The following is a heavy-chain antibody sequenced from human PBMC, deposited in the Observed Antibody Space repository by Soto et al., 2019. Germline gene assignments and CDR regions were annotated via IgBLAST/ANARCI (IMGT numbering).Heavy chain of an antibody. CDR2: IYTSGST. CDR3: ASGTTVVTHFDY. D-gene: IGHD4-17*01. V-gene: IGHV4-4*07. Sequence: SETLSLTCTVSGGSISSYYWNWIRQPAGKGLEWIGRIYTSGSTNYNPSLKSRVTMSVDTSKKQLSLKLSSVTAADTAVYYCASGTTVVTHFDYWGQGTLVTVSS. CDR1: GGSISSYY. J-gene: IGHJ4*02.